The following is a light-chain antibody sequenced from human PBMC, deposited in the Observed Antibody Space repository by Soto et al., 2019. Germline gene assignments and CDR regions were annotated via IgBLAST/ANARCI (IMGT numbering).Light chain of an antibody. Sequence: EIVLTQSPATLSLSPGERATLSCRASQSVGSYLAWYQHKPGQAPRLLIYGASNRATDIPARFSGSGSGTDFTLTISRLESEDFAVYFCQQRGKWPRTFGQGTKLEIK. J-gene: IGKJ2*01. CDR2: GAS. CDR1: QSVGSY. CDR3: QQRGKWPRT. V-gene: IGKV3-11*01.